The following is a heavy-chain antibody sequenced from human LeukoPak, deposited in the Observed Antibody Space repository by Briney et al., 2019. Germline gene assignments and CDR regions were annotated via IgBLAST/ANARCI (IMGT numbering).Heavy chain of an antibody. CDR1: GGSFSGYY. V-gene: IGHV4-34*01. CDR3: ARAGLSYYDSSNAFDI. Sequence: SETLSLTCAVYGGSFSGYYWSWIRQPPGKGLEWIGEINHSGSTNYNPSLKSRVTISVDTSKNQFSLKLSSVTAADPAVYYCARAGLSYYDSSNAFDIWGQGTMVTVSS. CDR2: INHSGST. D-gene: IGHD3-22*01. J-gene: IGHJ3*02.